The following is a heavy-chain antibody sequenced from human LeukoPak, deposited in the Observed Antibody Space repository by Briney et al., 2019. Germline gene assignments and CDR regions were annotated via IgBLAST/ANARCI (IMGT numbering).Heavy chain of an antibody. V-gene: IGHV3-15*01. CDR3: TTDRLFFEY. D-gene: IGHD6-6*01. J-gene: IGHJ4*02. CDR1: GFIFTNAW. Sequence: GGSLRLSCAASGFIFTNAWMTWVRQAPGKGLEWVCCVKSNTDGGSIDYSALVQGRFTISSDDSKNILYLQIIDLKDKDIDDYYCTTDRLFFEYWGQGTLVTVSS. CDR2: VKSNTDGGSI.